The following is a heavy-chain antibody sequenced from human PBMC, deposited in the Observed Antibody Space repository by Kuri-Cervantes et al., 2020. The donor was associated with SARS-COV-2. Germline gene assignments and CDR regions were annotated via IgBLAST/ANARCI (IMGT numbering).Heavy chain of an antibody. Sequence: GGSLRLSCAASGFTFDDYAMHWVRQAPGKGLEWVSAISGSGGSTYYADSVKGRFTISRDNSKNTLYLQMNSLRAEDTAVYYCAKQSPAQWELLNPYYYYYMDVWGKGTTVTVSS. CDR1: GFTFDDYA. CDR3: AKQSPAQWELLNPYYYYYMDV. V-gene: IGHV3-23*01. D-gene: IGHD1-26*01. J-gene: IGHJ6*03. CDR2: ISGSGGST.